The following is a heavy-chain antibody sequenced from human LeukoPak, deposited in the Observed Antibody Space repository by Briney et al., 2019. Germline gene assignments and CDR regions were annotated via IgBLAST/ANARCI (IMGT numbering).Heavy chain of an antibody. J-gene: IGHJ4*02. Sequence: GGSLRLSCTASGFIFSTYAMGWARQAPGKGLEWVSGIGSNGANTYYADSAKGRFTISRDNSKNTVYLQMNSLRVEDTALYYCVKAYTTSGTYSEPWGQGTLVTVSS. CDR1: GFIFSTYA. CDR3: VKAYTTSGTYSEP. V-gene: IGHV3-23*01. CDR2: IGSNGANT. D-gene: IGHD1-26*01.